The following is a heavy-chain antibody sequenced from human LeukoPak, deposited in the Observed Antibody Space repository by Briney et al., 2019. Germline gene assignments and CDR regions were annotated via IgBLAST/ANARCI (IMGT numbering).Heavy chain of an antibody. Sequence: GGSLRLSCAVSGFTFSNYVMIWVRQAPGKGLEWVSAISGTGANTFYADSVKGRFTMSRDNAKNTVFLQMSSLRAEDTALYYCARKSASGNYPLDYWGQGTLVTVSS. CDR3: ARKSASGNYPLDY. CDR1: GFTFSNYV. D-gene: IGHD3-10*01. J-gene: IGHJ4*02. CDR2: ISGTGANT. V-gene: IGHV3-23*01.